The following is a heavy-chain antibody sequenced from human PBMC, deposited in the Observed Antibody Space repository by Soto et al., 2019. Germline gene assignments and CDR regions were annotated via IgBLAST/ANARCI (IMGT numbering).Heavy chain of an antibody. Sequence: SETLSLTCTVSGGSISNYYWSWVRPPPGKGLEWIGYIYDSGSTNYNPSLKSRVTISVDTSKNQFSLSLSSVTAADTAVYYCARDPADRGDYFDYWGQGTLVTVSS. CDR1: GGSISNYY. J-gene: IGHJ4*02. D-gene: IGHD3-10*01. V-gene: IGHV4-59*12. CDR3: ARDPADRGDYFDY. CDR2: IYDSGST.